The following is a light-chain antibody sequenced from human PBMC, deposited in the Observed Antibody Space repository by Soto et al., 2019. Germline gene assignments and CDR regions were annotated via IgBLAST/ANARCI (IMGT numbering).Light chain of an antibody. CDR1: KGISNY. CDR2: AAS. V-gene: IGKV1-27*01. Sequence: DIQMTQSPSYLSASVGDRVTITCRASKGISNYLAWYQQKPGKVPKLLIYAASTLQSGVPSRFSGSGSGTDFTLTISSLQPEDVATYYCQKYNSAPLTFGGGTKVEIK. J-gene: IGKJ4*01. CDR3: QKYNSAPLT.